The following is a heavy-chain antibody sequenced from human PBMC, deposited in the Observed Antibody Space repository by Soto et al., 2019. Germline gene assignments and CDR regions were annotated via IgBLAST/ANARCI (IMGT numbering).Heavy chain of an antibody. CDR1: GYPFTRYW. J-gene: IGHJ4*02. Sequence: GESLNISCKGSGYPFTRYWIGWVRQMPGKGLEWMGIIYPEDSDTRYSPSFQGQVTMSVDKSISTAYLQWNSLKASDTAMYYCARHLSRDYRYYFDSWAAGTPVTLFS. D-gene: IGHD4-17*01. CDR2: IYPEDSDT. CDR3: ARHLSRDYRYYFDS. V-gene: IGHV5-51*01.